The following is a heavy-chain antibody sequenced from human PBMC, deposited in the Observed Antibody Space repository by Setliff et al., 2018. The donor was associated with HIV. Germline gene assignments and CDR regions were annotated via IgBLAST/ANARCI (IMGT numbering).Heavy chain of an antibody. Sequence: GGSLRLSCAASGFTFSTYWMSWVRQAPGKGLEWVANIKQDGSEKFYVDSVKGRFTISRDNAKNSLYLQMNSLRADDTAVYYCTKKGPKGQWLVDLYFDSWGQGTLVTVSS. V-gene: IGHV3-7*03. D-gene: IGHD6-19*01. CDR1: GFTFSTYW. CDR2: IKQDGSEK. J-gene: IGHJ4*02. CDR3: TKKGPKGQWLVDLYFDS.